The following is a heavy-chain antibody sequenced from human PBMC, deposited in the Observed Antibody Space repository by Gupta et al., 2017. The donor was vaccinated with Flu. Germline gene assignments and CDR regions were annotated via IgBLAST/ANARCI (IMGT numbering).Heavy chain of an antibody. CDR1: GFTFSSYG. J-gene: IGHJ4*02. V-gene: IGHV3-33*01. CDR3: ARAPGQRAPQSELDY. Sequence: QVQLVESGGGVVQPGRSLRLSCAASGFTFSSYGMHWVRQAPGKGLEWVAVIWYDGSNKYYADSVKGRFTISRDNSKNTLYLQMNSLRAEDTAVYYCARAPGQRAPQSELDYWGQGTLVTVYS. D-gene: IGHD6-25*01. CDR2: IWYDGSNK.